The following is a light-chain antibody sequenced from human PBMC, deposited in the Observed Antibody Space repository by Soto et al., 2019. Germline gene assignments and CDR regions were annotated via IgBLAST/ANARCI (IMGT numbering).Light chain of an antibody. CDR2: NDS. CDR3: QAWDSVSDQVV. CDR1: NIGDKN. J-gene: IGLJ2*01. Sequence: SYVLTQPPSVSVAPGKTTSITCGGNNIGDKNVHWYQEKPGQAPVVVIYNDSDRPSGIPERFYGSNSGNTATLTISGVEAGDEADYYCQAWDSVSDQVVFGGGTKLTVL. V-gene: IGLV3-21*04.